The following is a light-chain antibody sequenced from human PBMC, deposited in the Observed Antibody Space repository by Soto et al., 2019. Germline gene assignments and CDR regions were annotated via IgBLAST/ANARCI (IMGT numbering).Light chain of an antibody. Sequence: DIQMTQSPSTLSASVGDRVTITCRASQSISTHLAWYQQKPGTAPEILIYDASTLEIGVPSRFSGSGSGTEFTLTISSLQPDDFATYYCQKYNSYWTFGPGTKVDIK. CDR3: QKYNSYWT. CDR1: QSISTH. J-gene: IGKJ1*01. CDR2: DAS. V-gene: IGKV1-5*01.